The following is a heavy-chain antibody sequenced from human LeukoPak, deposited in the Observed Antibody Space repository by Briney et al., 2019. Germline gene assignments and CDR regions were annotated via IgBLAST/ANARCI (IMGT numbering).Heavy chain of an antibody. CDR3: ARLGTSSSRFFDQ. CDR1: GGSISAYY. D-gene: IGHD6-6*01. J-gene: IGHJ4*02. V-gene: IGHV4-59*01. CDR2: IHYSGTT. Sequence: SETLSPTCTVSGGSISAYYWSWIRQPPGKGLEWIGYIHYSGTTNYYPSLKSRVTIALDTSKNQFSLKLNSVTAADTAVYYCARLGTSSSRFFDQWGQGTLVTVSS.